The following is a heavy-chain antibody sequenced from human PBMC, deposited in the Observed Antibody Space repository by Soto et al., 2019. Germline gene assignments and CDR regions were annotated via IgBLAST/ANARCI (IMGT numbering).Heavy chain of an antibody. Sequence: EVQLVESGGGLVKPGGSLRLSCAASGFTFSSYSMNWVRQAPGKGLEWVSSISSSSSYIYYADSVKGRFTISRDNAKNSLYLQMNSLRAEDTAVYYCARDDYDSSGYHAPFDYWGQGTLVTVSS. CDR3: ARDDYDSSGYHAPFDY. V-gene: IGHV3-21*01. CDR2: ISSSSSYI. D-gene: IGHD3-22*01. CDR1: GFTFSSYS. J-gene: IGHJ4*02.